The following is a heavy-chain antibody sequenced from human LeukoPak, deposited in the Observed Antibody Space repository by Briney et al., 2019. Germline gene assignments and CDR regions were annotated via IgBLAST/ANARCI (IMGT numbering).Heavy chain of an antibody. D-gene: IGHD3-3*01. CDR2: IYYSGST. V-gene: IGHV4-59*01. Sequence: SETLSLTCTVSGGSISSYYWSWIRQPPGKGLEGIGYIYYSGSTNYNPSLKSRVTISVDTSKNQFSLKLSSVTAADTAVYYCARGMASYDFWSGYPQLYGMDVWGQGTTVTVSS. CDR1: GGSISSYY. J-gene: IGHJ6*02. CDR3: ARGMASYDFWSGYPQLYGMDV.